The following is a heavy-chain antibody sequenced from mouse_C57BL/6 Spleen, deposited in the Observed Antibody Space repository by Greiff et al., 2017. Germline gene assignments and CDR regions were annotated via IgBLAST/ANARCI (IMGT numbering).Heavy chain of an antibody. Sequence: EVQLQQSGPGLVKPSQTVFLTCTVTGISITTGNYRWSWIRQFPGNKLEWIGYIYYSGTITYNPSLTSRTTNTRDTPKNQFFLEMNSLTAEDTATYYGARDGGYYAMDYWGQGTSVTVSS. CDR3: ARDGGYYAMDY. CDR2: IYYSGTI. CDR1: GISITTGNYR. V-gene: IGHV3-5*01. J-gene: IGHJ4*01. D-gene: IGHD1-1*02.